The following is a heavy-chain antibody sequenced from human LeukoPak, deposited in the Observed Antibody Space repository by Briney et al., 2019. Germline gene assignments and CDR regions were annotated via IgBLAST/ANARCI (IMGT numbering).Heavy chain of an antibody. CDR1: GYTFTSYD. CDR3: ARKAAAGYYYYYYMDV. V-gene: IGHV1-8*03. J-gene: IGHJ6*03. Sequence: GASVQVSCKASGYTFTSYDIYWVRQATGQGLEWMGWMNPNSGNTGYAKKVQGRVTITRNTSISTAYMELSNLRSEDTAVYYCARKAAAGYYYYYYMDVWGKGTPVTVSS. CDR2: MNPNSGNT. D-gene: IGHD6-13*01.